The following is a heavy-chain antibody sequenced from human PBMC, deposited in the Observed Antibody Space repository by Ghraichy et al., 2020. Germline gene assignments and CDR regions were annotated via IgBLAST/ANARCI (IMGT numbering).Heavy chain of an antibody. J-gene: IGHJ6*02. V-gene: IGHV4-59*01. CDR3: ARGIVEGGYYYGMDV. Sequence: SETLSLTCTVSGGSISSYYWSWIRQPPRKGLEWIGYIYYGGSTNYNPSLKSRVTISVDTSKNQFSLKLSSVTAADTAVYYCARGIVEGGYYYGMDVWGQGTTVTVSS. CDR2: IYYGGST. D-gene: IGHD1-26*01. CDR1: GGSISSYY.